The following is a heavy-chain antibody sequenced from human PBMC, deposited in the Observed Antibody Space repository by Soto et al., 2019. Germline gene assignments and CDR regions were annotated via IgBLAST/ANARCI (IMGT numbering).Heavy chain of an antibody. Sequence: PSETLSLTCTVSGDSITKHYCSWIRQPAWKGLEYIGYIFYTGDINYNPSLKSRVTISIDTSKNQFSLKLASVTAADTAIYYCAKPARRGDFWGQCTMVTL. CDR2: IFYTGDI. J-gene: IGHJ3*01. CDR3: AKPARRGDF. CDR1: GDSITKHY. V-gene: IGHV4-59*11.